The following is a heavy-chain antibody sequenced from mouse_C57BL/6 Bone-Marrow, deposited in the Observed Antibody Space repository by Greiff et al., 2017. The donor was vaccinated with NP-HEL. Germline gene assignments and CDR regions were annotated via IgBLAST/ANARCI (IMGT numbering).Heavy chain of an antibody. CDR2: IHPNSGST. CDR1: GYTFTSYW. V-gene: IGHV1-64*01. D-gene: IGHD1-1*01. Sequence: VQLQQPGAELVKPGASVKLSCKASGYTFTSYWMHWVKQRPGQGLEWIGMIHPNSGSTNYNEKFKSKATLTVDKSSSTAYMKLSSLTSRDTAVDYCARYASFYYGSSSHDFDYWGQGTTLTVSA. J-gene: IGHJ2*01. CDR3: ARYASFYYGSSSHDFDY.